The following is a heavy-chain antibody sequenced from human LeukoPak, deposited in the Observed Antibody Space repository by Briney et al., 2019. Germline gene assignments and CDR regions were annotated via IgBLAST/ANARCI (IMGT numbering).Heavy chain of an antibody. CDR3: ARDHHYYDSSGYYRGYYYYGMDV. D-gene: IGHD3-22*01. CDR2: TYYRSKWYN. J-gene: IGHJ6*02. V-gene: IGHV6-1*01. Sequence: SQTLSLTCVISGDSVSSNSAAWNWIRQSPSRGLEWLGRTYYRSKWYNDYAVSVKSRITINPDTSKNQFSLQLNSVTPEDTAVYYCARDHHYYDSSGYYRGYYYYGMDVWGQGTTVTVSS. CDR1: GDSVSSNSAA.